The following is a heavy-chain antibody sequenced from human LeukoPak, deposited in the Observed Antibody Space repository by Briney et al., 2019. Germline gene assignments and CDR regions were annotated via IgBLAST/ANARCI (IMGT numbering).Heavy chain of an antibody. V-gene: IGHV3-33*06. CDR2: IWYDGSNK. CDR3: AKESIFGVVLTN. J-gene: IGHJ4*02. D-gene: IGHD3-3*02. CDR1: GFTFSSYG. Sequence: GRSLRLSCAAPGFTFSSYGMHWVRQAPGKGLEWVAVIWYDGSNKYYADSVKGRFTISRDNSKNTLYLQMNSLRAEDTAVYYCAKESIFGVVLTNWGQGTLVTVSS.